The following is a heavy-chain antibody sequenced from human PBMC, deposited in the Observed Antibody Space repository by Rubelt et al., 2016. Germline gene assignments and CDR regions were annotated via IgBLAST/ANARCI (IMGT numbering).Heavy chain of an antibody. CDR1: GYTFTGYY. CDR2: IHPNSGGH. CDR3: AREGDYYYGMDV. J-gene: IGHJ6*02. D-gene: IGHD3-16*01. V-gene: IGHV1-2*06. Sequence: QVQLVQSGAEVKKPGASVKVSCKASGYTFTGYYMHWVRQAPGQGLEWMGRIHPNSGGHNYAQKFQGRVTMTRDTSSSTAYMELSRLRSDDTAVYYCAREGDYYYGMDVWGQGTTVTVSS.